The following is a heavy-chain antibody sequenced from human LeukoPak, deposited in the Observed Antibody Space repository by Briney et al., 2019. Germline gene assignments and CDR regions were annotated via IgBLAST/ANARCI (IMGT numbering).Heavy chain of an antibody. D-gene: IGHD3-10*01. V-gene: IGHV3-48*03. CDR2: ISSTSNTI. Sequence: GGSLRLSCAASGFTFRSYEMNWVRQAPGKGLEWVSYISSTSNTIYYADSVKGRFTISRDNAKNSLYLQINSLRDEDTAVYYCARGNYGSGSYYNKNWFDPWGQGTLVTVSS. CDR1: GFTFRSYE. J-gene: IGHJ5*02. CDR3: ARGNYGSGSYYNKNWFDP.